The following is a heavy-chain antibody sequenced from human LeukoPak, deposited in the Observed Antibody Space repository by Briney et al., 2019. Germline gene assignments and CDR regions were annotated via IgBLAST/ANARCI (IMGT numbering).Heavy chain of an antibody. D-gene: IGHD3-22*01. V-gene: IGHV4-59*01. CDR1: GGSISSYY. CDR3: ARGWLSGCLDY. CDR2: IYYSGST. Sequence: NPSETLSLTCTVSGGSISSYYWSWIRQPPGKGLEWIGYIYYSGSTNYNPSLKSRVTISVDTSKNQFSLKLSSVTAADTAVYYCARGWLSGCLDYWGQGTLVTVSS. J-gene: IGHJ4*02.